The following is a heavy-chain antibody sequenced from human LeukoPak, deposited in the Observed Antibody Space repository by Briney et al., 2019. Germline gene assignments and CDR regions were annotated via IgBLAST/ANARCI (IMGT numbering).Heavy chain of an antibody. V-gene: IGHV4-59*08. J-gene: IGHJ4*02. D-gene: IGHD1-14*01. Sequence: SETLSLTCTVSGGSINSYFWSWIRQPPGKGLEWIGSIYHSGSTYYNPSLKSRVTISVDTSKNQFSLKLSSVTAADTAVYYCARYYRRGFDYWGQGTLVTVSS. CDR3: ARYYRRGFDY. CDR1: GGSINSYF. CDR2: IYHSGST.